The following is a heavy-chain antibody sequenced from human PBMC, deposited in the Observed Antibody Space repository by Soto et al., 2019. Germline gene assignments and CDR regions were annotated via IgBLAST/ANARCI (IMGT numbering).Heavy chain of an antibody. D-gene: IGHD5-12*01. V-gene: IGHV3-23*01. Sequence: GGSLRLSCAASGPTIRSYAMSWVRQTPGKGLEWVSAISASGGYRYYADSVKGRFTISRDNAKKVLFLQMSGLRVDDTAVYYCARDPKRRDGYNFDSWGRGALVTVSS. CDR1: GPTIRSYA. CDR2: ISASGGYR. CDR3: ARDPKRRDGYNFDS. J-gene: IGHJ4*02.